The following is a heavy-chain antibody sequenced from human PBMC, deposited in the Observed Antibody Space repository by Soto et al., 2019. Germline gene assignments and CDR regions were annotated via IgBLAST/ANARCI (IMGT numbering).Heavy chain of an antibody. Sequence: PSETLSLTCAVYGGSFSGYYWSWIRQPPGKGLEWIGEINHSGSTNYNPSLKSRVTISVDTSKNRFSLKLSSVTAADTAVYYCARGGRRREVGPVLIRGRIYYGMDVWGQGTTVTVSS. CDR1: GGSFSGYY. J-gene: IGHJ6*02. D-gene: IGHD3-10*01. V-gene: IGHV4-34*01. CDR2: INHSGST. CDR3: ARGGRRREVGPVLIRGRIYYGMDV.